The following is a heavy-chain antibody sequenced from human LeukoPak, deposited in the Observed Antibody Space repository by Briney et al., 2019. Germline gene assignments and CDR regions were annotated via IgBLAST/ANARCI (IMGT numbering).Heavy chain of an antibody. D-gene: IGHD2-15*01. CDR2: INHSGST. J-gene: IGHJ4*02. V-gene: IGHV4-34*01. CDR3: ARGRVVVVAATGHYFDY. CDR1: GGSFSGYY. Sequence: SETLSLTCAVYGGSFSGYYWSWIRQPPGKGLEWIGEINHSGSTNYNPSLKSRDTISVDTSKNQFSLKLSSVTAADTAVYYCARGRVVVVAATGHYFDYWGQGTLVTVSS.